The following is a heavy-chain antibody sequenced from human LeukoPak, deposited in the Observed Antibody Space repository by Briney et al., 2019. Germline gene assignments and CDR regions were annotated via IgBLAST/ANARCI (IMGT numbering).Heavy chain of an antibody. CDR2: ITSDSRYM. D-gene: IGHD3-10*02. Sequence: GGSLRLSCAASGFTFSSYNMNWVRQAPGKGLEWVSSITSDSRYMYYADSVKGRFTISRDNAKNSLYLQMNSLRAGDTAVYYCAELGITMIGGVWGKGTTVTISS. CDR3: AELGITMIGGV. J-gene: IGHJ6*04. CDR1: GFTFSSYN. V-gene: IGHV3-21*01.